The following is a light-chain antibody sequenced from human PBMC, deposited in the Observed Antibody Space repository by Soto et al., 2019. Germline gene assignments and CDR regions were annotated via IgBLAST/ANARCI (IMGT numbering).Light chain of an antibody. J-gene: IGKJ5*01. Sequence: GDRVTITCRASQSIGIYLNWYQEKPGKVPKLLIHTTSSLLSGVPSRFSGSGSGTDFTLTISSLQPEDFATYYCQQYYTTPTFGQGTRLEIK. V-gene: IGKV1-39*01. CDR3: QQYYTTPT. CDR1: QSIGIY. CDR2: TTS.